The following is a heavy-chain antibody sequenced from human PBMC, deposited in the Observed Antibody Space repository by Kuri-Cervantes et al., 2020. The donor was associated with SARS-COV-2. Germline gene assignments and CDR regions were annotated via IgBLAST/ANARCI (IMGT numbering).Heavy chain of an antibody. CDR2: IYYSGST. V-gene: IGHV4-39*07. J-gene: IGHJ5*02. CDR1: GGSISSSSYY. Sequence: SEPLSLTCPVSGGSISSSSYYWGWIRQPPGKGLEGIGSIYYSGSTNYNLSLKSGVTISVDTSKNQCCLKLSSVTAADTAVYYCARDAVMDYDFWSPGWLDPWGQGTLVTVSS. D-gene: IGHD3-3*01. CDR3: ARDAVMDYDFWSPGWLDP.